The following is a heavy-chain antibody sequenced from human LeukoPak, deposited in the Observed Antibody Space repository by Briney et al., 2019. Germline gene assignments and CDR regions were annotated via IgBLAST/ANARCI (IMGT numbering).Heavy chain of an antibody. Sequence: ASVKVSCKASGGTFSSYAISWVRQAPGQGLEWMGGIIPIFGTANYAQKFQGRATITPDESTSTAYMELSSLRSEDTAVYYCAREQSSGYYRVGAFDIWGQGTMVTVSS. CDR1: GGTFSSYA. J-gene: IGHJ3*02. CDR2: IIPIFGTA. V-gene: IGHV1-69*13. D-gene: IGHD3-22*01. CDR3: AREQSSGYYRVGAFDI.